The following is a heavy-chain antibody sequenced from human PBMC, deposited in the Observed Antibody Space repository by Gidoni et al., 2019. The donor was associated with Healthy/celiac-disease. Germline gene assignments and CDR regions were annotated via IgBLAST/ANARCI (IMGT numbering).Heavy chain of an antibody. D-gene: IGHD6-19*01. CDR1: GFTVRSNY. CDR3: ARDGQWLSQFGGAFDI. Sequence: EVQLVESVGGLIQPGGSLRLSGAASGFTVRSNYMSWVRQAPGKGLEWVSVIYSGGSTYYADSVKGRFTISRDNSKNTLYLQMNSLRAEDTAVYYCARDGQWLSQFGGAFDIWGQGTMVTVSS. CDR2: IYSGGST. V-gene: IGHV3-53*01. J-gene: IGHJ3*02.